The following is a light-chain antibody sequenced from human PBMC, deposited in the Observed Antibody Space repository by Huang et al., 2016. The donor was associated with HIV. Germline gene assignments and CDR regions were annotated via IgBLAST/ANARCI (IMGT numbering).Light chain of an antibody. CDR1: QGIRND. V-gene: IGKV1-6*01. CDR2: AAS. Sequence: AIQMTQSPSSLSASVGDRVTITCRASQGIRNDLGWYQHKPGKAPKPLIYAASSLQSGVPSRFSVSGSGTDFTLTISSLQPEDFATYDCLQDYNYPRTFGQGTKLEIK. CDR3: LQDYNYPRT. J-gene: IGKJ2*01.